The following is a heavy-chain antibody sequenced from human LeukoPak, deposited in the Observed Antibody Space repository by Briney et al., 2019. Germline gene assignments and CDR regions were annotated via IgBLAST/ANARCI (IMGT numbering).Heavy chain of an antibody. CDR3: ARRFGEFFDY. Sequence: GGSLRLSCEGSGFTFSNYWMGWVRQAPGKGLQWVANIKTDGSEKYYVDSVKGRFTISRDNAKNSLYLQMNSLRAEDTAVYYCARRFGEFFDYWGQGTLVTVSS. V-gene: IGHV3-7*03. D-gene: IGHD3-10*01. J-gene: IGHJ4*02. CDR2: IKTDGSEK. CDR1: GFTFSNYW.